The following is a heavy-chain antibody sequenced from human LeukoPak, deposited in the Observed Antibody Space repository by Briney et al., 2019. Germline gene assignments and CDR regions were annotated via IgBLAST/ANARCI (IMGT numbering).Heavy chain of an antibody. CDR2: LCYTGNT. CDR3: ARGPGYSSGWCNY. J-gene: IGHJ4*02. D-gene: IGHD6-19*01. CDR1: GDSTCSGSYC. V-gene: IGHV4-39*01. Sequence: PSETLSLTCTVSGDSTCSGSYCWGWIRQPPGKGLEWTGNLCYTGNTYYNPSLKSRVTILVDMSKNQFSLKLSSVTAADTAVYYCARGPGYSSGWCNYWGQGTLVTVSS.